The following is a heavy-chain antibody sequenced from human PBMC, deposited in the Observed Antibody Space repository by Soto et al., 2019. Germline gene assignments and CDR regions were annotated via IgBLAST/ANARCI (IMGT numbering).Heavy chain of an antibody. J-gene: IGHJ3*02. V-gene: IGHV3-48*03. CDR3: ARESPIYQDYYDSSGYYAFDI. Sequence: GGSLRLSCAASGFTFSSYEMNWVRQAPGKGLEWVSYISSSGSTIYYEDSVKGRFTISRDNAKNSLCLQMNSLRAEDTAVDYCARESPIYQDYYDSSGYYAFDIWGQGTMVTVSS. D-gene: IGHD3-22*01. CDR2: ISSSGSTI. CDR1: GFTFSSYE.